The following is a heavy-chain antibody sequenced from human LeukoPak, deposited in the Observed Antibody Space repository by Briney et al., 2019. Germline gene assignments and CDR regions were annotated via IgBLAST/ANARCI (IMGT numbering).Heavy chain of an antibody. Sequence: PSETLSLTCTVSGGSISSYYWSWIRQPPGKGLEWIGYIYYSGSSNYNPSLKSRVTISVDTSKNQFSLKLSSVTAADTAVYYCARSWRAYCSSTSCYAGLVYWGQGTLVTVSS. CDR2: IYYSGSS. J-gene: IGHJ4*02. V-gene: IGHV4-59*01. CDR3: ARSWRAYCSSTSCYAGLVY. CDR1: GGSISSYY. D-gene: IGHD2-2*01.